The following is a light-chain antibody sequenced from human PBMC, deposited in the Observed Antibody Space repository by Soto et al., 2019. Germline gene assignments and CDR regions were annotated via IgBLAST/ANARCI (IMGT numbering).Light chain of an antibody. CDR3: SSYSISTAYL. Sequence: QSVLTQPASVSGSPGQSITISCTGTSSDVGGYDYVSWYQIHPGKAPKLMVFEVSNRPSGVSYCFSGSKSGNTASLTISGLQAEDEADYFCSSYSISTAYLFGTGTKVTVL. J-gene: IGLJ1*01. CDR1: SSDVGGYDY. CDR2: EVS. V-gene: IGLV2-14*01.